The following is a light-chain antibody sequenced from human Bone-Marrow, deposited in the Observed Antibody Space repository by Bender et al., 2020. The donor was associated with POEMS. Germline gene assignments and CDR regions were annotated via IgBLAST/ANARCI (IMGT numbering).Light chain of an antibody. CDR1: SSNIGAHA. V-gene: IGLV2-23*02. CDR3: CSYAGSSTTV. CDR2: EVS. J-gene: IGLJ3*02. Sequence: QSVLTQPPSASGTPGQRVTISCSGGSSNIGAHAVNWYQHLPGTAPKLMIYEVSKRPSGVSNRFSGSKSGNTASLTISGLQAEDEANYYCCSYAGSSTTVFGGGTKLTVL.